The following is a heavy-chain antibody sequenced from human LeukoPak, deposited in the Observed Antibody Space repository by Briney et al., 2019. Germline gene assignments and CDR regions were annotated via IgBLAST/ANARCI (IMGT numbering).Heavy chain of an antibody. Sequence: GSVKVSCKASGYTFTSYAMHWVRQAPGQRLEWMGWINAGNGNTKYSQKFQGRVTITRDTSASTAYMELSSLRSEDTAVYYCARDRQLRWFDPWGQGTLVTVSS. CDR2: INAGNGNT. CDR1: GYTFTSYA. J-gene: IGHJ5*02. CDR3: ARDRQLRWFDP. V-gene: IGHV1-3*01. D-gene: IGHD3-10*01.